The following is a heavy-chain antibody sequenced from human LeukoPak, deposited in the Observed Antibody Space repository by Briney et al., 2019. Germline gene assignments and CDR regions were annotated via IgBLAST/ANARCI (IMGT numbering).Heavy chain of an antibody. CDR3: AKDRGDQIVGVDFDY. D-gene: IGHD1-26*01. V-gene: IGHV3-30*02. CDR1: GFTFIIYG. J-gene: IGHJ4*02. CDR2: IRYDGSNK. Sequence: GGSLRLSCTVSGFTFIIYGMHWVRQAPGKGLEWVAFIRYDGSNKYYADSVKGRFTISRDNAKNSLSLQMNSLRAEDMAVYYCAKDRGDQIVGVDFDYWGQGTLVTVSS.